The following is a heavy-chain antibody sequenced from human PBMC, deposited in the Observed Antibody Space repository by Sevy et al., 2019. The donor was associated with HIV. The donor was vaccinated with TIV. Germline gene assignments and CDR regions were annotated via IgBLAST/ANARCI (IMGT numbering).Heavy chain of an antibody. CDR3: AKELVRFGAPGGIDY. CDR2: ISSDGSST. V-gene: IGHV3-74*01. CDR1: GFTFSSYW. Sequence: GGSLRLSCAASGFTFSSYWMHWVRHAPGKGLVWVSRISSDGSSTSYADSVRGRFTISRDNAKNTLYLQMNSLRAEDTAVYYCAKELVRFGAPGGIDYWGQGTLVTVSS. J-gene: IGHJ4*02. D-gene: IGHD3-16*01.